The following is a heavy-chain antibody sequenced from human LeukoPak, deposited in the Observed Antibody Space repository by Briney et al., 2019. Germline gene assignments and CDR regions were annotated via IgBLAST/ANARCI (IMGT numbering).Heavy chain of an antibody. D-gene: IGHD1-26*01. CDR2: IYSGGST. CDR1: GFTVSSNY. V-gene: IGHV3-53*01. Sequence: GGSLRLSCAASGFTVSSNYMSWVRQAPGKGLEWVSIIYSGGSTFYADSVKGRFTISRDNSKNTLCLQMNSLRAEDTAVYYCARGGSYLSAFDIWGQGTMVTVSS. CDR3: ARGGSYLSAFDI. J-gene: IGHJ3*02.